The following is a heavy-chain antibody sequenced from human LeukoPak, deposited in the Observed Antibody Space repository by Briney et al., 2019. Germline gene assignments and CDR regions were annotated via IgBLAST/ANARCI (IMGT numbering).Heavy chain of an antibody. CDR2: IRYDGSNK. Sequence: GGSLRLSCAASGFTFSSYGMHWVRQAPGKGLEWVAFIRYDGSNKCYADSVKGRFTISRDNSKNTLYLQMNSLKPEDTAVYYCAKDRGQWLVRGSNFDYWGQGTLVTVSS. D-gene: IGHD6-19*01. CDR3: AKDRGQWLVRGSNFDY. J-gene: IGHJ4*02. V-gene: IGHV3-30*02. CDR1: GFTFSSYG.